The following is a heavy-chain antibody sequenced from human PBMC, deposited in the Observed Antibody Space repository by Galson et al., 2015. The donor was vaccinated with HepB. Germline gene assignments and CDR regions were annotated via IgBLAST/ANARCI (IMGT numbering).Heavy chain of an antibody. D-gene: IGHD6-19*01. Sequence: TLSLTCTVSGGSISSGSYYWSWIRQPAGKGLEWIGRIYSSGSTNYNPSLKSRVTMSVDTSKNQFSLKLSSVTAADTAVYYCARDLSYSSYGTYYYYYMDVWGKGTTVTVSS. CDR2: IYSSGST. J-gene: IGHJ6*03. CDR3: ARDLSYSSYGTYYYYYMDV. CDR1: GGSISSGSYY. V-gene: IGHV4-61*02.